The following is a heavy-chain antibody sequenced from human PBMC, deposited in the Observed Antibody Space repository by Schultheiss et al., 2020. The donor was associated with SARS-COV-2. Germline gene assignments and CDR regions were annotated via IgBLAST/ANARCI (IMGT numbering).Heavy chain of an antibody. CDR3: AKDYYDSIGSPYYYGMDV. CDR2: ISGSGGST. CDR1: GFTFSSYA. J-gene: IGHJ6*02. V-gene: IGHV3-23*01. D-gene: IGHD3-22*01. Sequence: GGSLRLSCAASGFTFSSYAMSWVRQAPGKGLEWVSAISGSGGSTYYADSVKGRFTISRDNSKNTLYLQMNSLRAEDTAVYYCAKDYYDSIGSPYYYGMDVWGQGTTVTVSS.